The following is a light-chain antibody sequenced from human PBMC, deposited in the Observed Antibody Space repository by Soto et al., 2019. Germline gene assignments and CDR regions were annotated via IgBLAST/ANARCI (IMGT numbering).Light chain of an antibody. CDR3: QQYSSAST. CDR2: RAT. V-gene: IGKV1-5*03. Sequence: IQMTQSTSTLSASVGDRVTITCRASQNINTWLAWYQQKPGKAPRLLIYRATSLENVVPSRFGGRGSGTQFIFTISSLQPDDSATYSCQQYSSASTFGQGTKVAIK. J-gene: IGKJ1*01. CDR1: QNINTW.